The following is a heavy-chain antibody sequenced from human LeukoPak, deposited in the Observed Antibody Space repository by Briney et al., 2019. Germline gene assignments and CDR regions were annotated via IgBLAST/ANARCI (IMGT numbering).Heavy chain of an antibody. Sequence: SETLSLTCAVNGGSFSDYYWSWVRQPPGKGLEWIGEISHSGSTNYNPSLKSRVTISVDTSKNQFSLKLSSVTAADTAVYYCARRGDPYSPRAYFQHWGQGTLVTVSS. CDR1: GGSFSDYY. CDR3: ARRGDPYSPRAYFQH. D-gene: IGHD2-15*01. CDR2: ISHSGST. J-gene: IGHJ1*01. V-gene: IGHV4-34*01.